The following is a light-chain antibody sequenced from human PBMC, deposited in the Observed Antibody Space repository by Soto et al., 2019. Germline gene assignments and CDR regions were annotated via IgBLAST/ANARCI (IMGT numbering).Light chain of an antibody. CDR2: DAS. CDR1: TSVSSY. V-gene: IGKV3-11*01. J-gene: IGKJ1*01. CDR3: QQRRDWRWT. Sequence: EIVLTQSPGTLSLFPGERATLSCRASTSVSSYLAWYQQKPGQAPRLLIYDASNRATAIPARFSGSGSGTDFTLIISSLQPEDCAFYDCQQRRDWRWTFGQGTKVEIE.